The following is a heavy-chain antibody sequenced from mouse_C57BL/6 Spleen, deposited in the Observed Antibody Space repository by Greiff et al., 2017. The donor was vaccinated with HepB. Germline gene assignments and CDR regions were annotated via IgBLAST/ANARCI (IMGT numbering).Heavy chain of an antibody. V-gene: IGHV5-17*01. J-gene: IGHJ1*03. CDR1: GFTFSDYG. CDR3: AREWYFDV. Sequence: VQLVESGGGLVTPGGSLKLSCAASGFTFSDYGMHWVRQAPEKGLEWVAYISSGSSTIYYADTVKGRVTISRDNAKNSLFLQMTSLGSEDTAMYYCAREWYFDVWGRGTTVSVSS. CDR2: ISSGSSTI.